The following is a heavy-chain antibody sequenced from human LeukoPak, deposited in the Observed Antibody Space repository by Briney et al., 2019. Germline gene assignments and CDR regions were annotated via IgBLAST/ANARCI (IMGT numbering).Heavy chain of an antibody. CDR1: GFIFSNYA. D-gene: IGHD6-6*01. J-gene: IGHJ6*02. CDR2: ISAGGGTK. CDR3: VKYGSSSSRYNGMDV. Sequence: GGSLRLSCAVSGFIFSNYAMTWVRQAPGKGLEWVSSISAGGGTKYYADSVKGRFTMSRDNSKNTLYLQMNSLRAEDTAVYCCVKYGSSSSRYNGMDVWGQGTTVTVSS. V-gene: IGHV3-23*01.